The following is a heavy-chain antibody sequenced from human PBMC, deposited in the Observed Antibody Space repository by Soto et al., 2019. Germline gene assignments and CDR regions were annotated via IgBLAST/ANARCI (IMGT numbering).Heavy chain of an antibody. Sequence: GGSLRLSCAASGFTFDDYAMHWVRQAPGKGLEWVSGISWNSGSIGYADSVKGRFTISRDNAENSLYLQMNSLRAEDTALYYCAKDTVGAPTGLYYFDYWGQGT. D-gene: IGHD1-26*01. V-gene: IGHV3-9*01. J-gene: IGHJ4*02. CDR3: AKDTVGAPTGLYYFDY. CDR1: GFTFDDYA. CDR2: ISWNSGSI.